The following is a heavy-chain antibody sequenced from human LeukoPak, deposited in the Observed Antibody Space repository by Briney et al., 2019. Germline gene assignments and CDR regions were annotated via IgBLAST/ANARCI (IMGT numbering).Heavy chain of an antibody. V-gene: IGHV1-18*01. J-gene: IGHJ4*02. Sequence: GASVKVSCKDSGYTFTSYGISWVRQAPGQGLEWMGWISAYNGNTNYAQKLQGRVTMTTDTSTSTAYMELRSLRSDDTAVYYCARDGPTSYYDYVWGSFPSDYWGQGTLVTVSS. CDR2: ISAYNGNT. CDR1: GYTFTSYG. CDR3: ARDGPTSYYDYVWGSFPSDY. D-gene: IGHD3-16*01.